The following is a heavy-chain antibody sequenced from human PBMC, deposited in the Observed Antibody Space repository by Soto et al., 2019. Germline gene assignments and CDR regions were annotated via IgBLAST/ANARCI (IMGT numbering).Heavy chain of an antibody. J-gene: IGHJ2*01. V-gene: IGHV4-59*01. CDR1: GGSIRDYY. D-gene: IGHD5-18*01. Sequence: QVQLQESGPGLVKPSETLSLTCNVSGGSIRDYYWSWIRQPPGKGLEWIGYIYYSGSTTYNPSLNSRVTISXXTXKXWFSLRLYSVTAADTAVYYCARFYSYGSRSHWYFDLWGRGTLVSVSS. CDR2: IYYSGST. CDR3: ARFYSYGSRSHWYFDL.